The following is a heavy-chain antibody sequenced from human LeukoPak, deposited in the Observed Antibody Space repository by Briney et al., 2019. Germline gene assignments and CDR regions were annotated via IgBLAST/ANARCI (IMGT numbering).Heavy chain of an antibody. V-gene: IGHV4-39*07. J-gene: IGHJ4*02. CDR2: IYYSGST. D-gene: IGHD4-23*01. CDR3: ARDAYYGGNSRNY. CDR1: GGSISSSSYY. Sequence: SETLSLTCTVSGGSISSSSYYWGWIRQPPGKGLEWIGSIYYSGSTYYNPSLKSRVTISVDTSKNQFSLKLSSVTAADTAVYYCARDAYYGGNSRNYWGQGTLVTVSS.